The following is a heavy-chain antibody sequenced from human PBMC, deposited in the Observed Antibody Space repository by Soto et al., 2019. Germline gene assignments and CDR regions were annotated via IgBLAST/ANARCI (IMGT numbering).Heavy chain of an antibody. V-gene: IGHV3-53*01. J-gene: IGHJ4*02. D-gene: IGHD2-21*02. CDR3: ARVGTVHSYYFEY. CDR2: LFSGGST. Sequence: LRLSCAASGFTVSSNYMSWVRQAPGKGLEWVSVLFSGGSTYYADSVKGRFTISRDNSKNTLYLQMNSLRVEDTAIYYCARVGTVHSYYFEYWGQGTLVTGSS. CDR1: GFTVSSNY.